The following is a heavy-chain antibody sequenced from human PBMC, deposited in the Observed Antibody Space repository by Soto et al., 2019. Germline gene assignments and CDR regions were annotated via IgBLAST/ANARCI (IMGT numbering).Heavy chain of an antibody. V-gene: IGHV3-66*01. D-gene: IGHD3-10*01. Sequence: GGSLRLSCAASGFTVSSNYMSWVRQAPGKGLEWVSVIYSGGSTYYADSVKGRFTISRDNSKNTLYLQMNSLRAEDTAVYYCARDIMVRGVIITPNWGQGTLVTVSS. J-gene: IGHJ4*02. CDR3: ARDIMVRGVIITPN. CDR1: GFTVSSNY. CDR2: IYSGGST.